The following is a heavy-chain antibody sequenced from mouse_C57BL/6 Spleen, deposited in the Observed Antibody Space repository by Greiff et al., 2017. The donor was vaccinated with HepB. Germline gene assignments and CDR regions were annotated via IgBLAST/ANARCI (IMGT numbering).Heavy chain of an antibody. CDR2: IGPGSGST. CDR3: ARSYYDYDDYAMDY. D-gene: IGHD2-4*01. J-gene: IGHJ4*01. V-gene: IGHV1-77*01. CDR1: GYTFTDYY. Sequence: VQLQQSGAELVKPGASVKISCKASGYTFTDYYINWVKQRPGQGLEWIGKIGPGSGSTYYNEKFKGKSTLTADKSSSTAYMQLSSLTSEDSAVYFCARSYYDYDDYAMDYWGQGTSVTVSS.